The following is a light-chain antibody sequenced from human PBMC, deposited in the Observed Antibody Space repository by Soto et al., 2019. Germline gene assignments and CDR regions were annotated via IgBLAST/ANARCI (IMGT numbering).Light chain of an antibody. J-gene: IGKJ4*01. CDR2: ATS. V-gene: IGKV3-20*01. Sequence: EIVLTQSPGTLSLSPGERATLSCRASQSVSRTYLAWYQQKPGQAPRLLMYATSTRATGIPDRFSGSGSGTDFTLTISRLEPEDFAVYYCQQYDKSPLTFGGGTKVEIK. CDR1: QSVSRTY. CDR3: QQYDKSPLT.